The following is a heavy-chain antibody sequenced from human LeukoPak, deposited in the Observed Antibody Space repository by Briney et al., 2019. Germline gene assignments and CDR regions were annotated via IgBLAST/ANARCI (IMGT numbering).Heavy chain of an antibody. Sequence: PSETLSLTCTVSGGSISSYYWSWIRQPAGKGLEWIGRIYTSGSTNYNPSLKSRVTTSVDTSKNQFSLKLSSVTAADTAVYYCARGGRPPPHIVVVPAAENNWFDPWGQGTLVTVSS. V-gene: IGHV4-4*07. CDR1: GGSISSYY. CDR2: IYTSGST. D-gene: IGHD2-2*01. CDR3: ARGGRPPPHIVVVPAAENNWFDP. J-gene: IGHJ5*02.